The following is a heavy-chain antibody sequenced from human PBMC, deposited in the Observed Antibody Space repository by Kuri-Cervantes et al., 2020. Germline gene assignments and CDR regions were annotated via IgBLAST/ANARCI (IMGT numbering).Heavy chain of an antibody. CDR3: ARETGSGYYRGYFDY. CDR1: GYTFTSYG. J-gene: IGHJ4*02. D-gene: IGHD3-22*01. Sequence: ASVKVSCKASGYTFTSYGISWVRQAPGQGLEWMGWISAYNGDTNYAQKLQGRVTMTTDTSTSTAYMELSSLRSEDTAVYYCARETGSGYYRGYFDYWGQGTLVTVSS. V-gene: IGHV1-18*01. CDR2: ISAYNGDT.